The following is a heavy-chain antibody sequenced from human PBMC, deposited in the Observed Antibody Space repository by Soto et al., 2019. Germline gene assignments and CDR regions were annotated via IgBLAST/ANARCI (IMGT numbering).Heavy chain of an antibody. J-gene: IGHJ4*02. CDR2: TYYRSKWFH. Sequence: QVQLQQSGPGLVKPSQTLSLTCAISGDSVSSNSANWNWIRQSPSIGLQWLGRTYYRSKWFHDYAVSVESRITINKDTAKNQVSLQLISVTPEDTAVYYCARSITGSAYFDYWGQGTLVTVSS. CDR1: GDSVSSNSAN. CDR3: ARSITGSAYFDY. V-gene: IGHV6-1*01. D-gene: IGHD3-10*01.